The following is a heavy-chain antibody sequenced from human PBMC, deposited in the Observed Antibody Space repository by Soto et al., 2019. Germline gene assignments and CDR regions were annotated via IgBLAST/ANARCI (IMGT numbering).Heavy chain of an antibody. CDR3: ARWGYYKKLDY. CDR1: GFTFSSNG. CDR2: IWYDGSEQ. V-gene: IGHV3-33*01. Sequence: PGGSLRLSCAASGFTFSSNGMHWVRQAPGKGLEWVAVIWYDGSEQYYAESVKGRFTISRDNSRNTLYLQMNSLRAEDTATYYCARWGYYKKLDYWGQGISGTVSS. J-gene: IGHJ4*02. D-gene: IGHD2-21*01.